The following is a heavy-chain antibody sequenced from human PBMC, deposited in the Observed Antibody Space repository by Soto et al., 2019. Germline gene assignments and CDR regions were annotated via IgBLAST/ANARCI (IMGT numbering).Heavy chain of an antibody. Sequence: GGSLRLSCAASGFTFSSYEMNWVRQAPGKGLEWVSYISSGGGTIYYAYSVKGRFTSSRDNAKSSLYLQMNKLRAEDTAVYYCARGLGYCSGGSCYLYYFDHSGQGALVTVSS. CDR2: ISSGGGTI. J-gene: IGHJ4*02. V-gene: IGHV3-48*03. CDR1: GFTFSSYE. CDR3: ARGLGYCSGGSCYLYYFDH. D-gene: IGHD2-15*01.